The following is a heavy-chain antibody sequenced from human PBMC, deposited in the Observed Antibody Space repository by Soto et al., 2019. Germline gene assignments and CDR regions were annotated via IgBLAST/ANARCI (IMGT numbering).Heavy chain of an antibody. V-gene: IGHV3-23*01. Sequence: EVQLLESGGGLVQPGGSLRLSCAASGFTFSSYAMSWVRQAPGKGLEWVSAISGSGGSTYYADSVKGRFTISRDNSKNAVYLQMNSLRAEDTAVYYCEKGRGYCSSTSCYVGSDYWGQGTLVTVSS. J-gene: IGHJ4*02. CDR1: GFTFSSYA. CDR3: EKGRGYCSSTSCYVGSDY. CDR2: ISGSGGST. D-gene: IGHD2-2*01.